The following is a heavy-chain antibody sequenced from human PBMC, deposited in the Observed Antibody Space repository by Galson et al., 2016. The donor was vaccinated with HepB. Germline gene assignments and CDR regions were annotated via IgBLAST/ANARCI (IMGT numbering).Heavy chain of an antibody. CDR1: GYDFTTYY. Sequence: SVKVSCKASGYDFTTYYIHWVRQAPGQGLEWMGISNPTGGRTTSPQRFQGRLTMTTDTSTNTAYMELSSLRSEDTAIYYCARQNYFYHTSGYSKHAFDIWGQGTAVSVSS. V-gene: IGHV1-46*01. D-gene: IGHD3-3*01. J-gene: IGHJ3*02. CDR3: ARQNYFYHTSGYSKHAFDI. CDR2: SNPTGGRT.